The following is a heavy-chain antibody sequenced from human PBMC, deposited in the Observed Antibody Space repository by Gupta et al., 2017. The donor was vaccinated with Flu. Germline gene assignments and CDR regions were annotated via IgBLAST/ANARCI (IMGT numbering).Heavy chain of an antibody. CDR1: GGSISSYY. D-gene: IGHD3-9*01. CDR2: IYYSGST. Sequence: QVQLQESGPGLVKPSETLSLTCTVSGGSISSYYWSWFRQPPGKGLEWIGYIYYSGSTNYNPSLKSRVTISVDTSKNQFSLKLSSVTAADTAVYYCARVSYDILTGYANWFDPWGQGTLVTVSS. CDR3: ARVSYDILTGYANWFDP. J-gene: IGHJ5*02. V-gene: IGHV4-59*01.